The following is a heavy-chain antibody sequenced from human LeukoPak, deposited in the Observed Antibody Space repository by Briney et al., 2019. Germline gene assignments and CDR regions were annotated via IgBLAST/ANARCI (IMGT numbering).Heavy chain of an antibody. CDR2: ISGGGGII. J-gene: IGHJ4*02. CDR1: GFTFSSYA. D-gene: IGHD3-22*01. V-gene: IGHV3-21*01. CDR3: ARANYYDSGGYFYCDY. Sequence: GGSLRLSCAASGFTFSSYAMSWVRQAPGKGLEWVSTISGGGGIIYYADSVKGRFTISRDNAKNSLYLQMNSLRAEDTAVYYCARANYYDSGGYFYCDYWGQGTLVTVSS.